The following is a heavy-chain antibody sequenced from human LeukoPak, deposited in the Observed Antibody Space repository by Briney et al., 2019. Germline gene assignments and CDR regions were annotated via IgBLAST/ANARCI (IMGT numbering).Heavy chain of an antibody. CDR3: ARGKEMGVVTNWFDP. CDR1: GYTFTSYD. D-gene: IGHD5-24*01. Sequence: ASVKVSCKASGYTFTSYDINWVRQATGQGLEWMGWMNANSGNTGYAQKFQGRVTMTRNTSISTAYMELSSLRSEDTAVYYCARGKEMGVVTNWFDPWGQGTLVTVSS. J-gene: IGHJ5*02. V-gene: IGHV1-8*01. CDR2: MNANSGNT.